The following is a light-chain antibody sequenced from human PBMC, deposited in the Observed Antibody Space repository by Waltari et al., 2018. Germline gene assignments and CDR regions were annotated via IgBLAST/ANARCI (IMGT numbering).Light chain of an antibody. J-gene: IGKJ1*01. V-gene: IGKV3-20*01. CDR2: GTS. Sequence: EVVLTQSPGTLSLSPGERATLPCRASQHVGSNNVAWSQQKPGQAPSLLIFGTSSRSTGIPDMFSGNGSGTDFTLSISRLEPEDFAMYYCQQYVGSPPWTFGQGTRVEIK. CDR1: QHVGSNN. CDR3: QQYVGSPPWT.